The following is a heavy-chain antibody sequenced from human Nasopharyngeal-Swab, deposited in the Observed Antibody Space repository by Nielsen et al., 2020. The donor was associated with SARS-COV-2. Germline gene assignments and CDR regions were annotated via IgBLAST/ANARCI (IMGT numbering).Heavy chain of an antibody. J-gene: IGHJ3*02. CDR1: GFTFSDYR. V-gene: IGHV3-21*01. CDR3: ARERGSSGLDGFDI. Sequence: GESLKISCAASGFTFSDYRMNWVRQAPGKGLEWVSSINSLSTYIHYVDLVKGRFTISRDNAKSSLYLQMNSLRAEDTAVYYCARERGSSGLDGFDIWGQGTMVTVSP. CDR2: INSLSTYI. D-gene: IGHD6-19*01.